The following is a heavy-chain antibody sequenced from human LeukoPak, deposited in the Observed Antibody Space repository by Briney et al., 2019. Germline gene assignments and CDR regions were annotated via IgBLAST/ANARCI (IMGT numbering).Heavy chain of an antibody. J-gene: IGHJ4*02. V-gene: IGHV3-30*02. CDR1: GCIFSNYG. D-gene: IGHD6-13*01. Sequence: GGSLRLSCATSGCIFSNYGIHWVRQAPGKGPEWVAFIRYDGSDKRYADSVRGRFTISKDNSKNTLYLYMNSLRVDDTAMYHCAKDWRDSSKFWAPGYWGQGTLVTVSS. CDR2: IRYDGSDK. CDR3: AKDWRDSSKFWAPGY.